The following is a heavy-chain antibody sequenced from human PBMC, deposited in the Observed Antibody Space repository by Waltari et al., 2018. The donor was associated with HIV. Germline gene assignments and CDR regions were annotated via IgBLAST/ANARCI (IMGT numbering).Heavy chain of an antibody. CDR1: GVTFRNYG. D-gene: IGHD1-1*01. V-gene: IGHV3-23*01. J-gene: IGHJ6*02. Sequence: EVQLLESGGGLVQPGGSLRLSCVASGVTFRNYGMTWVRRAPGKGREWVSGLSGSGGSTHYADSVKGRFTISRDNSKDTLYLQMNTLRAEDTAVYYCAIQHNPLHNYYYGMDVWGQGTTVTVSS. CDR3: AIQHNPLHNYYYGMDV. CDR2: LSGSGGST.